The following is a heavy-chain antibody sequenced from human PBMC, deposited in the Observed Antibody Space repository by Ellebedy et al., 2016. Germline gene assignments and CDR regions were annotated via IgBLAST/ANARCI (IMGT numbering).Heavy chain of an antibody. J-gene: IGHJ4*02. Sequence: GESLKISXAASGLSFNTFFMSWVRQAPGKGLEWVSTISADSDNTRFADSVKGRFSVSRDNSRNSVYLRMNNLRVEDTAVYYCRQGHYADFWGQGTLVTVSS. V-gene: IGHV3-23*01. CDR1: GLSFNTFF. CDR3: RQGHYADF. CDR2: ISADSDNT.